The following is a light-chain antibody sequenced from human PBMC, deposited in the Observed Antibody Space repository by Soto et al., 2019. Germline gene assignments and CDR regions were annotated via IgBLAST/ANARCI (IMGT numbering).Light chain of an antibody. J-gene: IGLJ1*01. Sequence: QSVLAQPASVSGSPGQSITISCTGTSSDVGGYNYVSWYQPHPGKAPKLMLYEVSNRPSGVSNRFSGSKSGNTASLTISGLQAEDEADYYCFSYTRSTAYVFGTGTKVTVL. CDR3: FSYTRSTAYV. CDR2: EVS. CDR1: SSDVGGYNY. V-gene: IGLV2-14*01.